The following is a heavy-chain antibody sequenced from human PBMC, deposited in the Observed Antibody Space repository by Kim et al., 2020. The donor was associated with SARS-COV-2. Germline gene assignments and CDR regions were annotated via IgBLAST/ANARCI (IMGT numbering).Heavy chain of an antibody. Sequence: SETLSLTCTVSGGSISSSSYYWGWIRQPPGKGLEWIGSIYYSGSTYYNPSLKSRVTISVDTSKNQFSLKLSSVTAADTAVYYCARCLITMVRGGIDYWGQGTLVTVSS. V-gene: IGHV4-39*01. J-gene: IGHJ4*02. CDR2: IYYSGST. CDR3: ARCLITMVRGGIDY. CDR1: GGSISSSSYY. D-gene: IGHD3-10*01.